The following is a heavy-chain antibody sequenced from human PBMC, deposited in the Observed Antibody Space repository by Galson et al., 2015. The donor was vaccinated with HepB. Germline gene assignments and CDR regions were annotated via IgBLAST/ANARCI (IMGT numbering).Heavy chain of an antibody. J-gene: IGHJ4*02. V-gene: IGHV1-3*01. CDR3: ARRARGGGYDLYFDY. Sequence: SVKVSCKASGYTFTSYAMHWVRQAPGQRLEWMGWINAGNGNTKYSQKFQGRVTITRDTSASTAYMELSSLRSEDTAVYYCARRARGGGYDLYFDYWGQGTLVTVSS. CDR2: INAGNGNT. D-gene: IGHD5-12*01. CDR1: GYTFTSYA.